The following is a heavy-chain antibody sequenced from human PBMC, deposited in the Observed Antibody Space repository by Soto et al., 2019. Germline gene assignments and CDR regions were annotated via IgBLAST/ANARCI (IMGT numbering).Heavy chain of an antibody. CDR1: GFTFSSYA. V-gene: IGHV3-23*01. D-gene: IGHD3-22*01. CDR2: ISGSGGST. J-gene: IGHJ4*02. Sequence: PGGSLRLSCAASGFTFSSYAMSWVRQAPGKGLEWVSAISGSGGSTYYADSVKGRFTISGENSKNTLYLQMNSLRAEDTAVYYCANIPHYCDGSGYYSGGVYFDYWGQGAMVTVSS. CDR3: ANIPHYCDGSGYYSGGVYFDY.